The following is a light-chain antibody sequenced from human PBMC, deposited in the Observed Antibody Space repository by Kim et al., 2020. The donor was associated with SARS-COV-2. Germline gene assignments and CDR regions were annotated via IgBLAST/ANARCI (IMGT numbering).Light chain of an antibody. CDR3: TSYAGGNLGV. CDR1: SSDVGGYNY. V-gene: IGLV2-8*01. CDR2: EVS. J-gene: IGLJ1*01. Sequence: QSALTQPPSASGSPGQSVTISCTGTSSDVGGYNYVSWYQQHPGKAPKLMIYEVSKRPSGVPDRFSGSKSGNTASLTVSGLQAEDEADYYCTSYAGGNLGVFGTGTKVTVL.